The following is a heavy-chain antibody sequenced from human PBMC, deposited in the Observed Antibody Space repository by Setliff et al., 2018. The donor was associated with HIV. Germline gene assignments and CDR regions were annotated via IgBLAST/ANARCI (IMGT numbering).Heavy chain of an antibody. J-gene: IGHJ6*03. CDR3: ARGNSRRLRVHYYYYYMDV. CDR1: GGSISTGDYY. CDR2: IYTSGST. V-gene: IGHV4-61*08. Sequence: SETLSLTCTVSGGSISTGDYYWAWIRHYPGKGLEWIGYIYTSGSTNYNPSLRSRVTISVDTSKNLFSLKLSSVTAADTAVYYCARGNSRRLRVHYYYYYMDVWGKGTTVTVSS. D-gene: IGHD4-17*01.